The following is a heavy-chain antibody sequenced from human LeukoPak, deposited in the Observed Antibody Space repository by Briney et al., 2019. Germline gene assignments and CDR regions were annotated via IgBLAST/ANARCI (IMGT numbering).Heavy chain of an antibody. J-gene: IGHJ5*02. CDR3: ARVAVYEDDSCWFDP. V-gene: IGHV4-38-2*02. Sequence: PSESQSLTCTVSGYSISSGYYWGWIRQPPGKGLDWIGSIYHSGSTYYNPSLKSRVTISVDTSKNQFSLKLSSVTAADTAVYYCARVAVYEDDSCWFDPWGQGTLVTVSS. CDR1: GYSISSGYY. D-gene: IGHD3-22*01. CDR2: IYHSGST.